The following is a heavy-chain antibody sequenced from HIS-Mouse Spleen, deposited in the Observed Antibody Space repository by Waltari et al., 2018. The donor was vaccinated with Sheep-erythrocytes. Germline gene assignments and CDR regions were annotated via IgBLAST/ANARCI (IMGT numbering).Heavy chain of an antibody. CDR2: ISYDGSNK. CDR3: ARGAFDI. V-gene: IGHV3-30-3*01. CDR1: GFTFSSYA. Sequence: QVQLVESGGGVVQPGRSLRISWAASGFTFSSYAMHWVRQAPGKGLEWVAVISYDGSNKYYADSVKGRFTISRDNSKNTLYLQMNSLRAEDTAVYYCARGAFDIWGQGTMVTVSS. J-gene: IGHJ3*02.